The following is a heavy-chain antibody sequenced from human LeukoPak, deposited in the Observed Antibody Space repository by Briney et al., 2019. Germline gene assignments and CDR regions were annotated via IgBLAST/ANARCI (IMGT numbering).Heavy chain of an antibody. Sequence: ASVKVSCKASGYTFTSYAMHWVRQAPGQRLEWMGWINAGNGNTKYSQKFQGRVTITRDISASTAYMELSSLRSEDTAVYYCARGSIGYGDDRFFDYWGQGTLVTVSS. CDR3: ARGSIGYGDDRFFDY. CDR2: INAGNGNT. J-gene: IGHJ4*02. CDR1: GYTFTSYA. D-gene: IGHD4-17*01. V-gene: IGHV1-3*01.